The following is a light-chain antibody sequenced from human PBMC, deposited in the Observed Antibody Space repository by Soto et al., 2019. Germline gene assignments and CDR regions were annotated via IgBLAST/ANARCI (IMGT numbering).Light chain of an antibody. J-gene: IGLJ1*01. Sequence: QSVLTQPRSVSGSPGQSVTISCTGTSSDVGSYKDVSWYQHHPGKVPKLMIYDVSERPSGVPDRFSGSKSGNTASLTISGLQAEDEADYYCQVWDPLSDHYVFASGTKAPS. V-gene: IGLV2-11*01. CDR2: DVS. CDR3: QVWDPLSDHYV. CDR1: SSDVGSYKD.